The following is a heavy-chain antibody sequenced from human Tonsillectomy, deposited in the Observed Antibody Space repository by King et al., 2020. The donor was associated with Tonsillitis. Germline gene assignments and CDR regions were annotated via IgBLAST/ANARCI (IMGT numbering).Heavy chain of an antibody. Sequence: HVQLVESGGGLVQPGRSLRLSCAASGFTFSSYGMHWVRQAPGKGLEWVALIWYDGSNKYYADSVKGRFTVSRDNSKNTLYLQMNSLRGDDTGFYYCATGAQVDSAMVDSWGQGTLVTVSS. J-gene: IGHJ4*02. V-gene: IGHV3-33*01. CDR1: GFTFSSYG. D-gene: IGHD5-18*01. CDR2: IWYDGSNK. CDR3: ATGAQVDSAMVDS.